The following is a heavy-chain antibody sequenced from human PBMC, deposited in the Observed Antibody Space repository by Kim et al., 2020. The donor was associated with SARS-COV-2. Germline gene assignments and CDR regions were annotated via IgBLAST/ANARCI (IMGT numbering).Heavy chain of an antibody. D-gene: IGHD3-9*01. Sequence: GGSLRLSCAASGFMFSNYALSWVRQAPGKGLEWVSGISGSGASRFYADSVKGRFTISRDNSMNTLNLQMNSLRADDTAVYYCAKDPLRHFDWGPGGMDVWGQGTTVTVSS. CDR1: GFMFSNYA. V-gene: IGHV3-23*01. CDR3: AKDPLRHFDWGPGGMDV. J-gene: IGHJ6*02. CDR2: ISGSGASR.